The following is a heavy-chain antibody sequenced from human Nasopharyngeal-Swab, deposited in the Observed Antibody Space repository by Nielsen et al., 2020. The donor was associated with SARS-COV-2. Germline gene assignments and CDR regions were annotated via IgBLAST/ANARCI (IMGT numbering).Heavy chain of an antibody. Sequence: ASVKVSCKASGYTFTSYYMHWVRQAPGQGLEWMGIINPSGGSTSYAQKFQGRVTMTRDTSTSTVYMELSSLRSEDTAVYYCARDARHIVVVTYYGMDVWGQGTTVTVSS. CDR1: GYTFTSYY. CDR3: ARDARHIVVVTYYGMDV. CDR2: INPSGGST. V-gene: IGHV1-46*01. D-gene: IGHD2-21*02. J-gene: IGHJ6*02.